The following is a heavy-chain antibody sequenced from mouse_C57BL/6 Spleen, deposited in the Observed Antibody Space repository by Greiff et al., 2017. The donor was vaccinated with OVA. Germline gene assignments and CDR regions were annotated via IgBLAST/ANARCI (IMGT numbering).Heavy chain of an antibody. V-gene: IGHV1-72*01. J-gene: IGHJ4*01. D-gene: IGHD3-3*01. Sequence: VQLQQSGAELVKPGASVKLSCKASGYTFTSYWMHWVKQRPGRGLEWIGRIDPNSGGTKYNEKFKSKATLTVDEPSSTAYMQLSSLTSEDSAVYYCARGLSEGYYYAMDYWGQGTSVTVSS. CDR1: GYTFTSYW. CDR3: ARGLSEGYYYAMDY. CDR2: IDPNSGGT.